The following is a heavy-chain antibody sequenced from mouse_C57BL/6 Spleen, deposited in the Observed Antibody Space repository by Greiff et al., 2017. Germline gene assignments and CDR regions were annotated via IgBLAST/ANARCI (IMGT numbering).Heavy chain of an antibody. Sequence: EVQLQESGPELVKPGASVKMSCKASGYTFTDYNMHWVKQSHGKSLEWIGYINPNNGGTSYNQKFKGKATLTVNKSSSTAYMELRSLTSEDSAVYYCVITTVVATRGYFDYWGQGTTLTVSS. D-gene: IGHD1-1*01. J-gene: IGHJ2*01. CDR2: INPNNGGT. CDR1: GYTFTDYN. CDR3: VITTVVATRGYFDY. V-gene: IGHV1-22*01.